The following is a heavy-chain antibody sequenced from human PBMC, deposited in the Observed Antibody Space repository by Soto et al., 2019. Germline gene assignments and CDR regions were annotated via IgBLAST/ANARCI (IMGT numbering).Heavy chain of an antibody. CDR1: GGTFSSYA. D-gene: IGHD3-22*01. CDR2: IIPIFGTA. V-gene: IGHV1-69*06. Sequence: ASVKVSCKASGGTFSSYAISWVRQAPGQGLEWMGGIIPIFGTANYAQKFQGRVTITADKSTSTAYMELSSLRSEDTAVYYCASVYYYDSSGYYYPYFDYWGQGTLVTVSS. CDR3: ASVYYYDSSGYYYPYFDY. J-gene: IGHJ4*02.